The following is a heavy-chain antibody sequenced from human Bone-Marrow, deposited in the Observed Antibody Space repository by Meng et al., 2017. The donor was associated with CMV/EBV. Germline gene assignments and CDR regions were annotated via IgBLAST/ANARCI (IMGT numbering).Heavy chain of an antibody. CDR1: GGTFSTYA. J-gene: IGHJ4*02. Sequence: ASVKVSCKASGGTFSTYAISWVRQAPGQGLEWMGIINPSGGSTSYAQKFQGRVTMTRDTSTSTVYMELSSLRSEDTAVYYCAIHIPYGGFDYWGQGTLVTVYS. D-gene: IGHD4/OR15-4a*01. V-gene: IGHV1-46*01. CDR2: INPSGGST. CDR3: AIHIPYGGFDY.